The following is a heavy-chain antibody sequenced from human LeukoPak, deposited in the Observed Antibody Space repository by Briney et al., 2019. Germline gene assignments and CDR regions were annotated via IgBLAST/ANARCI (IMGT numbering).Heavy chain of an antibody. V-gene: IGHV1-2*04. CDR3: ARDRFPHKGEPLPAHYYGMDV. CDR1: GYTFTGYY. Sequence: GASVKVSCKASGYTFTGYYMHWVRQAPGQGLEWMGWINPNSGGTNYAQKFQGWVTMTRDTSISTAYMELSRLRSDDTAVYYCARDRFPHKGEPLPAHYYGMDVWGQGTTVTVSS. D-gene: IGHD3-16*01. CDR2: INPNSGGT. J-gene: IGHJ6*02.